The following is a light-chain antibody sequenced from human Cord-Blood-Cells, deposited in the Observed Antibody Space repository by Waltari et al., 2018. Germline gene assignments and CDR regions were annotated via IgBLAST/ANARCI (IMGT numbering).Light chain of an antibody. CDR2: ESS. Sequence: EIVLTQSPATLSLSPGERATISCRASQSVSSYLALYQQKPGQAPRLLIYESSNRAXGXPAXFSGSGSGTDFTLTISSLEPEDFAVYYCQQRSNWPPWTFGQGTKVEIK. V-gene: IGKV3-11*01. J-gene: IGKJ1*01. CDR1: QSVSSY. CDR3: QQRSNWPPWT.